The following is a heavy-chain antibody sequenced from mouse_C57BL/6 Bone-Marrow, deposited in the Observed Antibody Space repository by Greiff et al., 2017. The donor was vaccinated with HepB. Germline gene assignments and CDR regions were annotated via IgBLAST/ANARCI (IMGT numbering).Heavy chain of an antibody. CDR1: GFTFSSYA. CDR2: ISDGGSYT. D-gene: IGHD4-1*02. V-gene: IGHV5-4*01. Sequence: EVQLQESGGGLVKPGGSLKLSCAASGFTFSSYAMSWVRQTPEKRLEWVATISDGGSYTYYPDNVKGRCTISRDNAKNNLYLQMSHLKSEDTAMYYCARGDQLGLYYFDYWGQGTTLTVSS. CDR3: ARGDQLGLYYFDY. J-gene: IGHJ2*01.